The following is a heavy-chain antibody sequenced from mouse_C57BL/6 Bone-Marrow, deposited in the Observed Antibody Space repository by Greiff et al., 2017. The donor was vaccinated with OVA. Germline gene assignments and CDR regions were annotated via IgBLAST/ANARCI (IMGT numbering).Heavy chain of an antibody. J-gene: IGHJ2*01. CDR2: INPSSGYT. D-gene: IGHD4-1*01. Sequence: QVQLKESGAELAKPGASVKLSCKASGYTFTSYWMHWVKQRPGQGLEWIGYINPSSGYTKYKQKFKDKATLTADKSSSTAYMQLSSLTYEDSAVYYCARGKLGRCYFDYWGQGTTLTVSS. CDR1: GYTFTSYW. V-gene: IGHV1-7*01. CDR3: ARGKLGRCYFDY.